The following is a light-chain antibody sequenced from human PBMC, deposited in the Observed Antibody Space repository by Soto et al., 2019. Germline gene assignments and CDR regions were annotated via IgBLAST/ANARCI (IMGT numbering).Light chain of an antibody. CDR1: QSVSNNY. V-gene: IGKV3-20*01. CDR2: GAS. J-gene: IGKJ1*01. Sequence: EIVLTHSPGTLSLSPGEGATHYFGASQSVSNNYLAWYQQKPGQAPRLLIYGASNRATGIPDRFSGSGSGTDFTLTISRLEPEDFAVYYCQQYGSSGTFGQGTKVDIK. CDR3: QQYGSSGT.